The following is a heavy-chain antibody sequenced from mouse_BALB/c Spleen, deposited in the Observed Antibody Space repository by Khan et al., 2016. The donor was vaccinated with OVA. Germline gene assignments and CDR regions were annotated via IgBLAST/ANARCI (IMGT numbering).Heavy chain of an antibody. CDR1: GFTFSSYG. CDR3: GRQPGYNVGSAMDY. CDR2: ISSGGSYT. J-gene: IGHJ4*01. D-gene: IGHD2-2*01. V-gene: IGHV5-6*01. Sequence: EVELVESGGDLVKPGGSLKLSCAASGFTFSSYGMSWVRQTPDKRLEWVAAISSGGSYTYYPDSLKGRFTISRDNAKNTLYLQMSSLKSEDTAMYYCGRQPGYNVGSAMDYWGQGTSVTVSS.